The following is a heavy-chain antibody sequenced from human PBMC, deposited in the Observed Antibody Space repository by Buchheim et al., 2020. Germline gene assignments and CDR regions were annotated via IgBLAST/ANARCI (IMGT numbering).Heavy chain of an antibody. CDR2: IGTAGDT. Sequence: EVQLVESGGGLVQPGGSLRLSCAASGFTFSSYDMHWVRQATGKGLEWVSAIGTAGDTYYPGSVKGRFTLSRENAKNSLYLQMNSLRAGDTAVYYCARGRLGYYYYGMDVWGQGTT. CDR3: ARGRLGYYYYGMDV. D-gene: IGHD3-10*01. J-gene: IGHJ6*02. V-gene: IGHV3-13*01. CDR1: GFTFSSYD.